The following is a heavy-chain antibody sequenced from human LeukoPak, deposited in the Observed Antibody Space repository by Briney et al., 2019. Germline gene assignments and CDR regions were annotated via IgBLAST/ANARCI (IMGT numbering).Heavy chain of an antibody. J-gene: IGHJ4*02. CDR1: GGSISSYY. CDR2: IYYSGST. CDR3: ARDRKGSSDFDY. V-gene: IGHV4-59*01. Sequence: PSETLSLTCTVSGGSISSYYWSWIRQPPGKGLEWIGYIYYSGSTKYNPSLKSRVTMSVDTSKNQFSLNLSSVTAADAAVYYCARDRKGSSDFDYWGQGTLVTVSS. D-gene: IGHD6-13*01.